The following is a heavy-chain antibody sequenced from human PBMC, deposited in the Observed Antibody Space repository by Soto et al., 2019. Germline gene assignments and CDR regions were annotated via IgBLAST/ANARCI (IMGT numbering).Heavy chain of an antibody. CDR1: GGSMSGYY. Sequence: SETLSLTCRVSGGSMSGYYWSWIRQAPGEGLEWIGYVYYTGSTNYNPSLQSRVTISVDTSNKQFSLSLRLVTAADTAVYFCARSIAVPSSHIDHWGQGIRVTVSS. CDR3: ARSIAVPSSHIDH. V-gene: IGHV4-59*01. J-gene: IGHJ4*02. D-gene: IGHD6-6*01. CDR2: VYYTGST.